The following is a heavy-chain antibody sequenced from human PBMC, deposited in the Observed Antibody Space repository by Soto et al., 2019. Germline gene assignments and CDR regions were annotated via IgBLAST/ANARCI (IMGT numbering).Heavy chain of an antibody. Sequence: GESLKISCAASGFTFSSYAMSWVRQAPGKGLEWVSAISGSGGRTYYADSVKGRFTISRDNSKNTLYLQMNSLRAEDTAVYCCAKDRPRSYYDFWSGYYDAFDIWGQGTMVTVSS. CDR1: GFTFSSYA. V-gene: IGHV3-23*01. J-gene: IGHJ3*02. CDR3: AKDRPRSYYDFWSGYYDAFDI. D-gene: IGHD3-3*01. CDR2: ISGSGGRT.